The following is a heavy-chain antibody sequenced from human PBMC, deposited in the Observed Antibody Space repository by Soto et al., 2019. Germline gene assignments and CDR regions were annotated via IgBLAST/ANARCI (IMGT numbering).Heavy chain of an antibody. CDR2: ISSRSDYI. V-gene: IGHV3-21*01. CDR1: GFSFSSYT. Sequence: EVQLVESGGGLVKPGGSLRLSCAASGFSFSSYTFNWVRQAPGMGLEWVSSISSRSDYIYYADSVKGRFTVSRDNAKNSLFLQMSSLRSEDTAVYYCASVGGNLEYLSDFDYWGQGSLVTVSS. J-gene: IGHJ4*02. D-gene: IGHD3-3*01. CDR3: ASVGGNLEYLSDFDY.